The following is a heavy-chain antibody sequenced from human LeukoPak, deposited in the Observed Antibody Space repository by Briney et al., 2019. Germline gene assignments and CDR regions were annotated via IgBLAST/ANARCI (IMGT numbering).Heavy chain of an antibody. Sequence: GASVKVSCKASGYTFTSYGISWVRQAPGQGLEWMGWISAYNGNTNYAQKLQGRVTMTTDTSTSTAYMELRSLRSDDTAVYYCARALDIVATASFAYWGQGTLVTVSS. CDR3: ARALDIVATASFAY. CDR2: ISAYNGNT. D-gene: IGHD5-12*01. CDR1: GYTFTSYG. V-gene: IGHV1-18*01. J-gene: IGHJ4*02.